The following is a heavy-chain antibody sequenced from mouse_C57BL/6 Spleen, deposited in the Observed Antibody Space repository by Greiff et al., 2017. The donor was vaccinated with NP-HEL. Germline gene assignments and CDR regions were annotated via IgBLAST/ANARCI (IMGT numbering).Heavy chain of an antibody. CDR3: ARGEDDYDWFAY. D-gene: IGHD2-4*01. CDR1: GFTFSSYT. CDR2: ISGGGGNT. J-gene: IGHJ3*01. V-gene: IGHV5-9*01. Sequence: EVQVVESGGGLVKPGGSLKLSCAASGFTFSSYTMSWVRQTPEKRLEWVATISGGGGNTYYPDSVKGRFTISRDNAKNTLYLQMSSLRSEDTALYYCARGEDDYDWFAYWGQGTLVTVSA.